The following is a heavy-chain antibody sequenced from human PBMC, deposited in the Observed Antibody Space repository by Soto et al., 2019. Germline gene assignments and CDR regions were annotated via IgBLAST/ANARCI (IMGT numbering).Heavy chain of an antibody. J-gene: IGHJ4*02. Sequence: ASVKFSCKASGYTFTSYAMHWVRQAPGQRLEWMGWINAGNGNRKYSQKFQGRVTVTRDTSASTAYMELSSLRSEDTAVYYCARDIASFDYWGQGTPVTVSS. D-gene: IGHD6-13*01. CDR2: INAGNGNR. V-gene: IGHV1-3*01. CDR3: ARDIASFDY. CDR1: GYTFTSYA.